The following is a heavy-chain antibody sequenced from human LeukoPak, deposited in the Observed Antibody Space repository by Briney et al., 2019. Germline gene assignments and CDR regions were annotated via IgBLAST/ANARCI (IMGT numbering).Heavy chain of an antibody. Sequence: AGGSLRLSCAASGFTFSSYEMNWVRQAPGKGLKWVSYISSSGSTIYYADSVKGRFTISRDNAKNSLYLQMNSLRAEDTTVYYCARWPAGGDYWGQGTLVTVSS. CDR2: ISSSGSTI. D-gene: IGHD4-23*01. CDR3: ARWPAGGDY. J-gene: IGHJ4*02. CDR1: GFTFSSYE. V-gene: IGHV3-48*03.